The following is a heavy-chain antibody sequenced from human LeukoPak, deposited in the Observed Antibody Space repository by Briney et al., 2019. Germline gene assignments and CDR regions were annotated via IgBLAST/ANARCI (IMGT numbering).Heavy chain of an antibody. J-gene: IGHJ5*02. CDR1: GYTFTSYY. CDR2: INPSGGST. D-gene: IGHD2-15*01. V-gene: IGHV1-46*01. CDR3: ARVVVVIAATPSAWFDP. Sequence: ASVKVSCKASGYTFTSYYMHWVRQAPGQGLEWMGIINPSGGSTSYAQKFQGRVTITADESTSTAYMEMNSLRSAAKAVYYCARVVVVIAATPSAWFDPWGQGTLVTVSS.